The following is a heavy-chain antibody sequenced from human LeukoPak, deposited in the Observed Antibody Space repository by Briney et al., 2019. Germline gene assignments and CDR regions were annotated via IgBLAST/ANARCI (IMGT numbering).Heavy chain of an antibody. Sequence: GGSLRLSCAAPGFTFSSYSMNWVRQAPGKGLVWVSRIGSDGSTTSYADSVKGRFTISRDNAKNTLYLQMNSLRVEDTAVYYRARSDYFENWGQGTLVTVSS. CDR2: IGSDGSTT. V-gene: IGHV3-74*01. J-gene: IGHJ4*02. CDR1: GFTFSSYS. CDR3: ARSDYFEN.